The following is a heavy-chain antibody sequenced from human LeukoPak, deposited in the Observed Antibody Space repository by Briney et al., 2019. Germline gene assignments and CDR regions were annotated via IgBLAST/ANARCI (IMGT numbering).Heavy chain of an antibody. D-gene: IGHD2-2*02. CDR1: GFTFSTYA. Sequence: GGSLRLSCSASGFTFSTYAMHWVRQAPGEGLEYVSAISSNGVTTYYADSVKGRFTISRDNSKNILYLQMSSLRPEDAAVYYCVCIPRLNGWGQGSLVTVSS. CDR3: VCIPRLNG. V-gene: IGHV3-64D*06. J-gene: IGHJ4*02. CDR2: ISSNGVTT.